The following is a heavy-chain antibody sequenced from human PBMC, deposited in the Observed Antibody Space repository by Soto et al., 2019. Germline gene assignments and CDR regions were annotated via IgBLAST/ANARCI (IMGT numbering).Heavy chain of an antibody. J-gene: IGHJ4*02. D-gene: IGHD3-3*01. Sequence: GGSLRLSCAASGFTFSSYGMHWVRQAPGKGLEWVAVISYDGSNKYYADSVKGRFTISRDNSKNTLYLQMNSLRAEDTAVYYCAKAGVPKGLLSATIDYWGQGTLVTVSS. CDR3: AKAGVPKGLLSATIDY. CDR1: GFTFSSYG. CDR2: ISYDGSNK. V-gene: IGHV3-30*18.